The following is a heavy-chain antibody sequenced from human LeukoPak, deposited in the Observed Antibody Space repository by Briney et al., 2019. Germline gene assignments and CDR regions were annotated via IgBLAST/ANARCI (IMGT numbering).Heavy chain of an antibody. V-gene: IGHV6-1*01. D-gene: IGHD6-13*01. Sequence: SQTLSLTCAISGDSVSSNSAAWNWSRQSPSRGLEWLGRTYYRSKWYNDYAVSVKSRITINPDTSKNQFSLQLNSVTPEDTAVYYCARGLMNPGASSSWHGGRELLGNYYYYYMDVWGKGTTVTVSS. CDR2: TYYRSKWYN. CDR3: ARGLMNPGASSSWHGGRELLGNYYYYYMDV. J-gene: IGHJ6*03. CDR1: GDSVSSNSAA.